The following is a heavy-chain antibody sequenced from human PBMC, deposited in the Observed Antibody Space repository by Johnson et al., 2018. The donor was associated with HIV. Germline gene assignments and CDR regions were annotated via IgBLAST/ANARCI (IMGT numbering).Heavy chain of an antibody. D-gene: IGHD6-19*01. V-gene: IGHV3-74*02. CDR1: GFTFSSYW. CDR3: ARNDAVTGLKGAFDV. CDR2: INSDGST. Sequence: VQLVESGGGLVQPGGSLRLSCAASGFTFSSYWMHWVRRAPGKGLVWVSHINSDGSTYYADSVKGRFTISRDNSKNTLYLQMNSLRAEDTAVYYCARNDAVTGLKGAFDVWGQGTMVTVSS. J-gene: IGHJ3*01.